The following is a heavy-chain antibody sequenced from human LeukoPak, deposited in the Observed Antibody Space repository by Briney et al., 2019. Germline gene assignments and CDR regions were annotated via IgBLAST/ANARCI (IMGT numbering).Heavy chain of an antibody. V-gene: IGHV3-30*18. CDR1: GFTFSSYG. CDR3: AKDETSYVDKIFSSAMDV. Sequence: GGSLRLSCAASGFTFSSYGMHWVRQAPGKGLEWVAVISYDGSNKYYADSVKGRFTISRDNSKNTLYLQMNRLRAEDTAVYYCAKDETSYVDKIFSSAMDVWGQGTTVTVSS. J-gene: IGHJ6*02. CDR2: ISYDGSNK. D-gene: IGHD1-26*01.